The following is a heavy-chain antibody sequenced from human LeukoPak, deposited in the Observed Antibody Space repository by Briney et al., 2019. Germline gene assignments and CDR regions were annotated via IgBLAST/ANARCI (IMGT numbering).Heavy chain of an antibody. Sequence: GSLRLSCAASGFTFSSYGMHWVRQAPGKGLEWVSAISASGGSAYYADSVKGRFTISRDNSKNTLYLQMNSLRAEDSALYYCAKDFDTVTTLNWFDPWGQGTLVTVSS. CDR1: GFTFSSYG. D-gene: IGHD4-17*01. V-gene: IGHV3-23*01. J-gene: IGHJ5*02. CDR2: ISASGGSA. CDR3: AKDFDTVTTLNWFDP.